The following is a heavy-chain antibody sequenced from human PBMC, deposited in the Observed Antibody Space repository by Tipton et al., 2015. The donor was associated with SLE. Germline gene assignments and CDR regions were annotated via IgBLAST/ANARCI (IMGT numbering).Heavy chain of an antibody. CDR3: ARGPYSSSWPYYYYYAMDV. V-gene: IGHV1-18*01. CDR2: ISAYNGNT. Sequence: QLVQSGAEVKKPGASVKVSCKASGYTFTSYGISWVRQAPGQGLEWMGWISAYNGNTNYAQKLQGRVTMTTDTSTSTAYMELSSLRSDDTALYYCARGPYSSSWPYYYYYAMDVWGQGTTVTVSS. J-gene: IGHJ6*02. CDR1: GYTFTSYG. D-gene: IGHD6-13*01.